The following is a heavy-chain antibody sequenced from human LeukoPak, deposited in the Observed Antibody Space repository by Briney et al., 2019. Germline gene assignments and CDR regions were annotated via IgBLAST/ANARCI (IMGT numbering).Heavy chain of an antibody. CDR2: ISSSGSTI. V-gene: IGHV3-11*04. CDR3: ARSPVTNYYYYYMDV. J-gene: IGHJ6*03. Sequence: LSPTCAVYGGSFSGYYWSWIRQAPGKGLEWVSYISSSGSTIYYADSVKGRFTISRDNAKNSLYLQMNSLRAEDTAVYYCARSPVTNYYYYYMDVWGKGTTVTVSS. D-gene: IGHD4-17*01. CDR1: GGSFSGYY.